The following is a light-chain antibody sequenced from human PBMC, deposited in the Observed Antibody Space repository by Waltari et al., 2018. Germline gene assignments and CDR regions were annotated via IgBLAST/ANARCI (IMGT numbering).Light chain of an antibody. CDR1: QSVLYSSNNTNY. CDR3: QQYLSTPPT. Sequence: DIVMTQSPDSLAVSLGERATINCKSIQSVLYSSNNTNYLAWYQQKPGQPPKLLIYWASTRESGVPDRFSGSGSGTDFTLTISSLQAEDVAVYYCQQYLSTPPTFGQGTKVEIK. J-gene: IGKJ1*01. CDR2: WAS. V-gene: IGKV4-1*01.